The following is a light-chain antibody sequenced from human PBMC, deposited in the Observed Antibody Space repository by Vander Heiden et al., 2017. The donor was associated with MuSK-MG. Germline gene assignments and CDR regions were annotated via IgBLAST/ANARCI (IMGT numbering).Light chain of an antibody. J-gene: IGLJ2*01. CDR2: QDS. Sequence: SYELTQPPSVSVSPGQTASITCSGDKLGDKYACWYQQKPGQSPGLVIYQDSKRPSGIPERFSGSNSGKTATLTISGTQAMDEAYYYCQAWDSSSGVFGGGTKLTVL. CDR1: KLGDKY. CDR3: QAWDSSSGV. V-gene: IGLV3-1*01.